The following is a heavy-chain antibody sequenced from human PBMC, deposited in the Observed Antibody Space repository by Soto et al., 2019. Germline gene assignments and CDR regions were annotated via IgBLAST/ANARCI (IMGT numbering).Heavy chain of an antibody. CDR3: ARDATFGTKGGSFDI. V-gene: IGHV3-33*08. CDR1: GFTFRIYS. J-gene: IGHJ3*02. Sequence: AASGFTFRIYSMHWVRQSPGKGLEWVAVMWYDGTNKYYGESVKGRFTISRDNSENTLYLQMNSLRVEDTAVYYCARDATFGTKGGSFDIWGHGTLVTVSS. D-gene: IGHD3-16*01. CDR2: MWYDGTNK.